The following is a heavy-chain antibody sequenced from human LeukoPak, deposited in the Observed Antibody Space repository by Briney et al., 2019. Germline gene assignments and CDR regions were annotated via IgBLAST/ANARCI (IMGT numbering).Heavy chain of an antibody. CDR1: GGSISSSGYY. V-gene: IGHV4-39*07. CDR2: IYYSGST. D-gene: IGHD3-22*01. Sequence: SETLSPTCTVSGGSISSSGYYWVWIRQPPGKGLEWIGSIYYSGSTYYNPSLKSRVTISVDTSKNQFSLKLSSVTAADTAVYYCARDREDSSGYYYFDYWGQGTLVTVSS. J-gene: IGHJ4*02. CDR3: ARDREDSSGYYYFDY.